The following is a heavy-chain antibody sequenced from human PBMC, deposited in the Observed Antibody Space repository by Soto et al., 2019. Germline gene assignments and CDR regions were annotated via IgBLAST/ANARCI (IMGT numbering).Heavy chain of an antibody. CDR3: ARVGSYYDILTGPRGWFDP. CDR1: GGSISSYY. D-gene: IGHD3-9*01. J-gene: IGHJ5*02. V-gene: IGHV4-59*01. Sequence: SETLSLTCTVSGGSISSYYWSWIRQPPGKGLEWIGYIYYSGSTNYNPSLKSRVTISVATSKNQFSLKLSSVTAADTAVYYCARVGSYYDILTGPRGWFDPWGQGTLVTVSS. CDR2: IYYSGST.